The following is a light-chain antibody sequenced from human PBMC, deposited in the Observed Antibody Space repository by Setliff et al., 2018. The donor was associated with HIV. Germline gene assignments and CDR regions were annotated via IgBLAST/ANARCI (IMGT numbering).Light chain of an antibody. CDR1: SSDIGDYNY. Sequence: QSALTQPASVSGSPGQSIIISCTGTSSDIGDYNYVSWYQQHPGKAPQLLIYGATNRPSGISNRFSGSKSGSTASLTISGLQAEDEADYYCCSYRNTKMWVFSSGTKVTVL. V-gene: IGLV2-14*03. CDR2: GAT. CDR3: CSYRNTKMWV. J-gene: IGLJ6*01.